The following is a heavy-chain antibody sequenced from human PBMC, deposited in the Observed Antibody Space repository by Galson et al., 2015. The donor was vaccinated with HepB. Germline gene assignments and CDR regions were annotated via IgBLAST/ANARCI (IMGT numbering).Heavy chain of an antibody. D-gene: IGHD2-21*02. V-gene: IGHV5-10-1*01. CDR3: ARNLVVVTALPSSYGMDV. CDR2: IDPSDSYV. Sequence: QSGAEVKKPGESLTISCQVSGYNFISYWISWVRQVPGKGLEWMGRIDPSDSYVNYSPSFQGRVSISVDKSISTAYLQWSILKASVAAIYYCARNLVVVTALPSSYGMDVWGPGTTVTVSS. CDR1: GYNFISYW. J-gene: IGHJ6*02.